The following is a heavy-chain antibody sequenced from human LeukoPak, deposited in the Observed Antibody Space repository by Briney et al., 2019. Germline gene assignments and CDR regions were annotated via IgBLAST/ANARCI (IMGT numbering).Heavy chain of an antibody. CDR1: GDSLSSGCYY. V-gene: IGHV4-39*02. CDR2: SSFSGSI. J-gene: IGHJ4*02. Sequence: SETLSLTCTVSGDSLSSGCYYWGWIRQSPGRGLEWIGTSSFSGSIYYSPSLKSRVTIFLDTSENQLSLKLTSVTAADTAVYYCARDEVVVAARPFDYWGQGTLVTVSS. CDR3: ARDEVVVAARPFDY. D-gene: IGHD2-15*01.